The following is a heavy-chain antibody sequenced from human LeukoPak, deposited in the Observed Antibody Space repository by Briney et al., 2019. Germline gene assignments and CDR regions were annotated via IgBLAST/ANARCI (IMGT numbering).Heavy chain of an antibody. J-gene: IGHJ4*02. Sequence: SETLSLTCTVSGGSISSSSYYWGWIRQPPGKGLEWIGSIYYSGSTCYNPSLKSRVTISVDTSKNQFSLKLSSVTAADTAVYYCARRWFNNDYYFDYWGQGTLVTVSS. V-gene: IGHV4-39*07. CDR3: ARRWFNNDYYFDY. CDR2: IYYSGST. CDR1: GGSISSSSYY. D-gene: IGHD1-1*01.